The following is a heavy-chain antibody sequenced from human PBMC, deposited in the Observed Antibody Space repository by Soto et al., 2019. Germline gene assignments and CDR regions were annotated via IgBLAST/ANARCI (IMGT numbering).Heavy chain of an antibody. J-gene: IGHJ4*02. Sequence: QVQLVESGGGVVQPGRSLRLSCAASGFTYSTYTMHWVRQAPGKGLEWVAVISYDGNNKFYADSVKGRFTISRDSTKQTLYLQMNSLRPDDTAMYYCAREGVSSTEYTWNDGTYFDYWGQGALVTVSS. CDR1: GFTYSTYT. V-gene: IGHV3-30-3*01. D-gene: IGHD1-20*01. CDR2: ISYDGNNK. CDR3: AREGVSSTEYTWNDGTYFDY.